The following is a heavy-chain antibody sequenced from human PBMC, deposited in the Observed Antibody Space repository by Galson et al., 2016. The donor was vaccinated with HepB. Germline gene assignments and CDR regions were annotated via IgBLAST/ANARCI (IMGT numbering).Heavy chain of an antibody. V-gene: IGHV1-46*01. CDR1: GNTSTTYF. D-gene: IGHD4-17*01. CDR3: ARDPDDYGDYCFDY. CDR2: FSPSDGST. J-gene: IGHJ4*02. Sequence: SCKASGNTSTTYFIHWVRQAPGQGLGWMGMFSPSDGSTNYAQKFQGRITMTRDTSPSTVYMELSSLRYEDTAVYFCARDPDDYGDYCFDYWGQGTLVTVSS.